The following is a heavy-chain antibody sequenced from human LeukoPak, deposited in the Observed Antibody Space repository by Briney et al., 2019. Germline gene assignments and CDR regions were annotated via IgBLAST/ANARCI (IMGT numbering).Heavy chain of an antibody. V-gene: IGHV4-31*03. Sequence: SQTLSLTCTVSGASISSGGHYWRWIRQPPGKGLEWIGYISYSGTTYYNPSLKSRVTISMDTSKNQFSLNLRSVTAADTAVYYCARGRDYYDSSGYYFYWGQGTLVTVSS. CDR1: GASISSGGHY. CDR2: ISYSGTT. CDR3: ARGRDYYDSSGYYFY. J-gene: IGHJ4*02. D-gene: IGHD3-22*01.